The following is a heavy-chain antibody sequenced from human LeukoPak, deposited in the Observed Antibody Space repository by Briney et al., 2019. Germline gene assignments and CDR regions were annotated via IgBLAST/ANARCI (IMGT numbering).Heavy chain of an antibody. CDR3: ARSDYGDSSFDY. D-gene: IGHD4-17*01. J-gene: IGHJ4*02. Sequence: SQTLSLTCAIPGDSVSSNSAAWNWIRQSPSRGLEWLGRTYYRFKWYNDYVVSVKSRITIKADTFKNQFSLQLNSVTPEDTAVYYCARSDYGDSSFDYWGQGTLVTVSS. V-gene: IGHV6-1*01. CDR2: TYYRFKWYN. CDR1: GDSVSSNSAA.